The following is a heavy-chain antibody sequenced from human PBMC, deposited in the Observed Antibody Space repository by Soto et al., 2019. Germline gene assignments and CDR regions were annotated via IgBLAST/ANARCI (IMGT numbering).Heavy chain of an antibody. CDR3: AREVPRLSGRGDYFDY. D-gene: IGHD3-10*01. CDR2: IYSGGSA. CDR1: GFTVSSNY. V-gene: IGHV3-53*01. Sequence: GGSLRLSCAASGFTVSSNYMSWVRQAPGKGLEWVSVIYSGGSAYYADSVKGRFAISRDNSKNTLYLQMNSLRAEDTAVYYCAREVPRLSGRGDYFDYWGQGTLVTVSS. J-gene: IGHJ4*02.